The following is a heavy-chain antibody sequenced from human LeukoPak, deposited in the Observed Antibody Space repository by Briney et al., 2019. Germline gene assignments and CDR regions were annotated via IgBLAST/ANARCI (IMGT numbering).Heavy chain of an antibody. D-gene: IGHD2-2*02. J-gene: IGHJ6*03. CDR3: ARQRAIYYYYYMDV. CDR1: GYSISSGYY. Sequence: SETLSLTCAVSGYSISSGYYWGWIRQPPGKGLEWIGSIYHSGSTYYNPSLQSRVTISVDTSKNQFSLKLSSLTAADTAVYYCARQRAIYYYYYMDVWGKGTTVTVSS. CDR2: IYHSGST. V-gene: IGHV4-38-2*01.